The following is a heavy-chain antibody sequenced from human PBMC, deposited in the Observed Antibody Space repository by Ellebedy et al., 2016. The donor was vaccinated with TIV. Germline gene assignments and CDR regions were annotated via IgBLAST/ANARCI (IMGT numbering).Heavy chain of an antibody. CDR3: AREGLPPDIVVVAAVRQYYFDY. CDR1: GFTFSGYS. CDR2: ISSSSSYI. D-gene: IGHD2-2*01. Sequence: GESLKISCAASGFTFSGYSMHWVRQAPGKGLEWVSSISSSSSYIYYADSVRGRFTISRDNAKNSLYLQMNSLRAEDTAVYYCAREGLPPDIVVVAAVRQYYFDYWGQGTLVTVSS. J-gene: IGHJ4*02. V-gene: IGHV3-21*01.